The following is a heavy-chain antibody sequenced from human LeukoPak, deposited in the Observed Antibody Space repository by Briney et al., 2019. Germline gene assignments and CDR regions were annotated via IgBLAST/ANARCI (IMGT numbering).Heavy chain of an antibody. CDR2: INPNSGGT. CDR1: GYTFSGYY. CDR3: ARPQYDILTGHKANDAFDI. D-gene: IGHD3-9*01. V-gene: IGHV1-2*02. J-gene: IGHJ3*02. Sequence: ASVKVSCKASGYTFSGYYMHWVRQAPGQGLEWMGWINPNSGGTNYAQKFQGRVTMTRDTSISTAYMELSRLRSDVTAVYYCARPQYDILTGHKANDAFDIWGQGTMVTVSS.